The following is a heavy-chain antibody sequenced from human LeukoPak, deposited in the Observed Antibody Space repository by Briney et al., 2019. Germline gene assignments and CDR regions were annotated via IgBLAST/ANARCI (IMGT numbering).Heavy chain of an antibody. J-gene: IGHJ5*02. CDR2: ISGSGGST. CDR1: GFTFSSYA. D-gene: IGHD1-26*01. V-gene: IGHV3-23*01. CDR3: AKGDSGSYFPYNWFDP. Sequence: PGGSLRLSCAASGFTFSSYAMSWVRQAPGKGLEWVSAISGSGGSTYYADSVKGRFTISRDNSKNTLYLQMNSLRAEDTAVYYCAKGDSGSYFPYNWFDPWGQGTLVTVSS.